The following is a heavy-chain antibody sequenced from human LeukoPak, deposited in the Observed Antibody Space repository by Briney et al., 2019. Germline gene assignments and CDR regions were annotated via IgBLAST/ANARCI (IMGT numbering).Heavy chain of an antibody. J-gene: IGHJ1*01. Sequence: GGSLRLSCAASGFTFSSYGMHWVRQAPGKGLEWVAVISYDGSNKYYADSVKGRFTISRDNSKNTLYLQMNSLRAEDTAVYYCAKGVPDYYDSSGRYFQHWGQGTLDTVSS. V-gene: IGHV3-30*18. CDR1: GFTFSSYG. CDR2: ISYDGSNK. D-gene: IGHD3-22*01. CDR3: AKGVPDYYDSSGRYFQH.